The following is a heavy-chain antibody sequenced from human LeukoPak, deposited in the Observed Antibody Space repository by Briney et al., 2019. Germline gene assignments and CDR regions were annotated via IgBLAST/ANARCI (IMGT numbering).Heavy chain of an antibody. CDR1: GYTLTELS. V-gene: IGHV1-24*01. Sequence: ASVKVSCKVSGYTLTELSMHWVRQAPGKGLEWMGGFDPEDGETIYAQKFQGRVTMTEDTSTDTAYMELSSLRSEDTAVYYCATGSPYDILTGYGIDAFDIWGQGTMVTVSS. CDR3: ATGSPYDILTGYGIDAFDI. J-gene: IGHJ3*02. D-gene: IGHD3-9*01. CDR2: FDPEDGET.